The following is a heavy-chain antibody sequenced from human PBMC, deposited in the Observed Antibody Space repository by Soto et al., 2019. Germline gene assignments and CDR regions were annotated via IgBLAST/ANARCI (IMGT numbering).Heavy chain of an antibody. CDR3: ARFLRDYESPRYFDL. CDR1: GFTFSSYS. Sequence: EVQLVESGGGLVQPGGSLRLSCAASGFTFSSYSMNWVRQAPGKGLEWVSYISSSSSTIYYADSVKGRFTISRDNAKNSLYLQMNSLRAEDTAVYYCARFLRDYESPRYFDLWGRGTLVTVSS. V-gene: IGHV3-48*01. D-gene: IGHD4-17*01. J-gene: IGHJ2*01. CDR2: ISSSSSTI.